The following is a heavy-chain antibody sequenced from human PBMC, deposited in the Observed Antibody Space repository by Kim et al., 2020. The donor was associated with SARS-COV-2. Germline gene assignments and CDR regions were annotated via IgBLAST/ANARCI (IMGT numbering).Heavy chain of an antibody. CDR3: ARMDLTRGWYFDL. J-gene: IGHJ2*01. V-gene: IGHV4-28*01. CDR1: GYSISSSNW. CDR2: IYYSGST. D-gene: IGHD3-9*01. Sequence: SETLSLTCAVSGYSISSSNWWGWIRQPPGKGLEWIGYIYYSGSTYYNPSLKSRVTMSVDTSKNQFSLKLSSVTAVDTAVYYCARMDLTRGWYFDLWGRGTLVTVSS.